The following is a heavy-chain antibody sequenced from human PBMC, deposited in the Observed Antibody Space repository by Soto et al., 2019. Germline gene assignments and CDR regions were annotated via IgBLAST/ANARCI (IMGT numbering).Heavy chain of an antibody. CDR1: GGTFSSYA. Sequence: SVKVSCKASGGTFSSYAISWVRQAPGQGLEWMGGIIPIFGTANYAQKFQGRVTITADKSTSTAYMELSSLRSEDTAVYYCARDGYSSGWTPFDYWGQGTLVTVSS. D-gene: IGHD6-19*01. CDR2: IIPIFGTA. CDR3: ARDGYSSGWTPFDY. V-gene: IGHV1-69*06. J-gene: IGHJ4*02.